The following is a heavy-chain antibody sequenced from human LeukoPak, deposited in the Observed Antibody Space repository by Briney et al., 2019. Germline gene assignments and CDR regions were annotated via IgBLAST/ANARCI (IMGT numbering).Heavy chain of an antibody. CDR3: ARGRYDFWSGNNWFDP. V-gene: IGHV7-4-1*02. Sequence: ASVKVSCKASGYTFTSYAMNWVRQAPGQGLEWMGWINTNTGNPTYAQGFTGRFVFSLDTSVSTAYLQISSLKAEDTAVYYCARGRYDFWSGNNWFDPWGRGTLVTVSS. CDR2: INTNTGNP. CDR1: GYTFTSYA. D-gene: IGHD3-3*01. J-gene: IGHJ5*02.